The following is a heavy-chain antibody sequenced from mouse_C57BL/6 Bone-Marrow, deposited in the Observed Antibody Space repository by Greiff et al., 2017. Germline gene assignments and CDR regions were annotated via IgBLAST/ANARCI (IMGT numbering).Heavy chain of an antibody. CDR1: GFNIKDDY. CDR2: IDPENGDT. Sequence: VQLQQSGAELVRPGASVKLSCTASGFNIKDDYMHWVKQRPEQGLEWIGWIDPENGDTEYAAKFQGKATITADTSSNTAYLQLSSLTSEDTSVYYCTSYYYGSSWGQGTTLTVSS. D-gene: IGHD1-1*01. J-gene: IGHJ2*01. CDR3: TSYYYGSS. V-gene: IGHV14-4*01.